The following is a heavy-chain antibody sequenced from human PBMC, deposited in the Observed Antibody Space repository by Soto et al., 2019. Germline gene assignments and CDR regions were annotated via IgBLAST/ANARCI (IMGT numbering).Heavy chain of an antibody. CDR2: IIPIFGTA. CDR1: GGTFSSYA. CDR3: ARSRGISGYYLLYYGMDV. J-gene: IGHJ6*02. Sequence: SVKVSCKASGGTFSSYAISWVRQAPGQGLEWMGGIIPIFGTANYAQKFQGRVTITADESTSTAYMELSSLRSEDTAVYYCARSRGISGYYLLYYGMDVWGQGTTVTVSS. V-gene: IGHV1-69*13. D-gene: IGHD3-22*01.